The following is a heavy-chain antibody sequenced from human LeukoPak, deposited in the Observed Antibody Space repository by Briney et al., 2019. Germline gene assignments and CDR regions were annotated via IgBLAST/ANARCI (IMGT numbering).Heavy chain of an antibody. V-gene: IGHV3-23*01. CDR1: GFTFSSYA. CDR2: ISGSGGST. D-gene: IGHD2-21*01. Sequence: GGSLRLSCAASGFTFSSYAMSWVRQAPGKGLERVSAISGSGGSTYYADSVKGRFTISRDNSKNTLYLQMNSLRAEDTAVYYCAKSPAPYCGGDCYLDYWGQGTLVTVSS. CDR3: AKSPAPYCGGDCYLDY. J-gene: IGHJ4*02.